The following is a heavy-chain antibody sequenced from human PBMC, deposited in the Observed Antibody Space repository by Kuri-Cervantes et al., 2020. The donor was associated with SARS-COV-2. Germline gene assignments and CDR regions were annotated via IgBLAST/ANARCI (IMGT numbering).Heavy chain of an antibody. CDR1: GGSFSGYY. J-gene: IGHJ6*02. Sequence: SETLSLTCAVYGGSFSGYYWSWIRQPPGKGLEWIGEINHSGSTNYNPSLKSRVTISVDTSKNQFSLKLSSVTAADTAVYYCARRVVSGMDVWGQGTTVTVS. V-gene: IGHV4-34*01. D-gene: IGHD3-22*01. CDR2: INHSGST. CDR3: ARRVVSGMDV.